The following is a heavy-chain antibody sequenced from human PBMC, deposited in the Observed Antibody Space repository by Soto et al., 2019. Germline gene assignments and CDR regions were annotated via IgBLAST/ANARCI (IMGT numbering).Heavy chain of an antibody. CDR2: IIPIPGTA. Sequence: QVQLVQSGAEVTKPGSSVKVSCKASGGTFGSYAISWVRQAPGQGLEWMGGIIPIPGTANYAQKFQGRVTIVADESTGTAYMELSSLRSSDTAVYYCARSQGSSTSLEIYYYYYYGMDVWGQGTTVTVSS. CDR3: ARSQGSSTSLEIYYYYYYGMDV. D-gene: IGHD2-2*01. CDR1: GGTFGSYA. J-gene: IGHJ6*02. V-gene: IGHV1-69*01.